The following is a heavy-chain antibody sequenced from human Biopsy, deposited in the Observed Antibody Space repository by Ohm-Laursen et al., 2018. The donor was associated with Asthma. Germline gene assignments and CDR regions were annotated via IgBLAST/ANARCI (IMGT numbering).Heavy chain of an antibody. V-gene: IGHV3-30*03. J-gene: IGHJ6*02. D-gene: IGHD1-20*01. Sequence: SLRLSCTASGFSFGSYGMHWVRQAPGKGLEWVAVMSYDGTNKDYADSVKGRFTFSRDNSQNTLSLEMNSLRVEDTAVYYCARDLRSDNWNPWGMDVWGLGTTVTVAS. CDR3: ARDLRSDNWNPWGMDV. CDR1: GFSFGSYG. CDR2: MSYDGTNK.